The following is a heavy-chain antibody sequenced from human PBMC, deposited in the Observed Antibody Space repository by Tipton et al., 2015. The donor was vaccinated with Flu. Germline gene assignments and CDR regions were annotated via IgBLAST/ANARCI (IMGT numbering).Heavy chain of an antibody. D-gene: IGHD5-12*01. Sequence: SLRLSCAASGFTFSTYSMNRVRQAPGKELEWVSYISDSSAYIYYGDSVKGRFTISRDNAKNSLYLQMNSLRAEDTAVYYCARVGSGDDYAYYYAMDVWGQGTTVTVSS. CDR3: ARVGSGDDYAYYYAMDV. V-gene: IGHV3-21*01. CDR1: GFTFSTYS. CDR2: ISDSSAYI. J-gene: IGHJ6*02.